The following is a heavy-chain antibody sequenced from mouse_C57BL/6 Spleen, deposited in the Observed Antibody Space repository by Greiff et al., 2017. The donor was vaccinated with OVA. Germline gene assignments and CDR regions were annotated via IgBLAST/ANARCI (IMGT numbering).Heavy chain of an antibody. CDR2: IDPSDSYT. J-gene: IGHJ2*01. CDR3: ARGIIKDYFDY. CDR1: GYTFTSYW. Sequence: VKLQQPGAELVRPGTSVKLSCKASGYTFTSYWMHWVKQRPGQGLEWIGVIDPSDSYTNYNQKFKGKATLTVDTSSSTAYMQLSSLTSEDSAVYYCARGIIKDYFDYWGQGTTLTVSS. V-gene: IGHV1-59*01. D-gene: IGHD5-2*01.